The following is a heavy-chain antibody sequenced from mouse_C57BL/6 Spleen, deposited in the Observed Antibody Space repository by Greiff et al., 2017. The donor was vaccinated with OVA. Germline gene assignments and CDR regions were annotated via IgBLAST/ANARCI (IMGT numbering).Heavy chain of an antibody. CDR2: IYPGDGDT. J-gene: IGHJ4*01. CDR1: GYAFSSSW. Sequence: QVQLQQSGPELVKPGASVKISCKASGYAFSSSWMNWVKQRPGKGLEWIGRIYPGDGDTNYNGKFKGKATLTADKSSSTAYMQLSSLTSEDSAVYFCARTTTVGDAMDYWGQGTSVTVSS. V-gene: IGHV1-82*01. CDR3: ARTTTVGDAMDY. D-gene: IGHD1-1*01.